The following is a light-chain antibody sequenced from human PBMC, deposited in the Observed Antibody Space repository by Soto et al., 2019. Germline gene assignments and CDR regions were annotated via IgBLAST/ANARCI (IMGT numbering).Light chain of an antibody. CDR3: QQYNDYLYT. CDR2: DAS. V-gene: IGKV1-5*01. J-gene: IGKJ2*01. Sequence: DIQMTQSPSTLSASVGDRVPITCRASQYISSWLAWYQQKPGKAPKLLIYDASSLESGVPSRFSGSGSGTEFTLTISSLQPDDCATYYCQQYNDYLYTVGQGTKLETK. CDR1: QYISSW.